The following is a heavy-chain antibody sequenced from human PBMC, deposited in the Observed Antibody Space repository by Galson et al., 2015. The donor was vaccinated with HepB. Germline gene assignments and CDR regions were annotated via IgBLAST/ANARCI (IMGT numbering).Heavy chain of an antibody. D-gene: IGHD3-3*01. J-gene: IGHJ6*02. CDR3: AREGYYDFWSGYSTPMIYGMDV. CDR2: ISAYNGNT. Sequence: SVKVSCKASGYTFTSYGISWVRQAPGQGLEWMGWISAYNGNTNYAQKLQGRVTMTTDTSTSTAYMELRSLRSDDTAVYYCAREGYYDFWSGYSTPMIYGMDVWGQGTTVTVSS. CDR1: GYTFTSYG. V-gene: IGHV1-18*01.